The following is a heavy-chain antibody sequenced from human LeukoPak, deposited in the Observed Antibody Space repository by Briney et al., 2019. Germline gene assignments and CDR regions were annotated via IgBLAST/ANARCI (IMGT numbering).Heavy chain of an antibody. V-gene: IGHV3-53*01. CDR2: IYSDGST. Sequence: GGSLRLSCAASGLTVSSNYMSWVRQAPGKGLEWVSVIYSDGSTYYADSVKGRFTISRDHTKNTLYLQMNSLRAEDTAVYYCARGYYGLNYFDYWGQGTLVTVSS. D-gene: IGHD3-16*01. CDR3: ARGYYGLNYFDY. CDR1: GLTVSSNY. J-gene: IGHJ4*02.